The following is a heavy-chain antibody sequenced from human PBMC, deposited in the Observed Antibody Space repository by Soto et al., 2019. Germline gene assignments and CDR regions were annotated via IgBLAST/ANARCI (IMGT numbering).Heavy chain of an antibody. Sequence: GASVKVSCKASGYTFTSYGISWVRQAPGQGLEWMGWISAYNGNTNYAQKLQGRVTMTTDTSTSTAYMELRSLRSDDTAVYYCARDRSYGGILTGYHDYSAQGSLVTVSS. CDR1: GYTFTSYG. J-gene: IGHJ4*02. CDR2: ISAYNGNT. D-gene: IGHD3-9*01. V-gene: IGHV1-18*01. CDR3: ARDRSYGGILTGYHDY.